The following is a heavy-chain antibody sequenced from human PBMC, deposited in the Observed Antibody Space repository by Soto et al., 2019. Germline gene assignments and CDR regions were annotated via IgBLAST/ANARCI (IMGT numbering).Heavy chain of an antibody. CDR1: GFTFSSCT. CDR3: SGCSGGACHQNYGMDV. D-gene: IGHD2-15*01. J-gene: IGHJ6*02. Sequence: EVPLVESGGGLVKPGGSLRLSCAVSGFTFSSCTMNWVRQAPGKGLEWVSSISPSTSHIYYADSVKGRFTISRDNAKTSLFQQINSLRAEDTAVYYCSGCSGGACHQNYGMDVWGQGTTVTVSS. CDR2: ISPSTSHI. V-gene: IGHV3-21*01.